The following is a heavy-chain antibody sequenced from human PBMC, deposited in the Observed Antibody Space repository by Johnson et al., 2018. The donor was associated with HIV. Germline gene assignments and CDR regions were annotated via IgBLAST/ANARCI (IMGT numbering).Heavy chain of an antibody. CDR1: GFTFSSYA. D-gene: IGHD6-19*01. V-gene: IGHV3-20*04. CDR3: ARDNIYGSAWGDAFDV. J-gene: IGHJ3*01. Sequence: VQLVESGGGLVQPGGSLRLSCAASGFTFSSYAMHWVRQAPGKGLEWVSGINWNGGSTGYADSVKGRFTISRDNAKNSLYLKMNSLRAEDTALYYCARDNIYGSAWGDAFDVWGQGTMVTVSS. CDR2: INWNGGST.